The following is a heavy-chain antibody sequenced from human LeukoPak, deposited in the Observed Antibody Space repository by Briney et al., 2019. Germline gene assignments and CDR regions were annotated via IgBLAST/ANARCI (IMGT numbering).Heavy chain of an antibody. CDR3: ARADVVVVAVYYFDY. CDR1: GFTLSSYA. CDR2: IPSDGRNK. J-gene: IGHJ4*02. D-gene: IGHD2-15*01. Sequence: GRSLRLSCAASGFTLSSYAMHWVRQAPGKGLEWLAAIPSDGRNKSYADSVKGRFTISRANSKNTLYLQMNSLRAEDTAVYYCARADVVVVAVYYFDYWGQGTLVTVSS. V-gene: IGHV3-30*01.